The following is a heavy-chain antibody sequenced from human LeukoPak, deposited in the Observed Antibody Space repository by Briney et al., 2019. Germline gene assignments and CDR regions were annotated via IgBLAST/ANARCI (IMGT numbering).Heavy chain of an antibody. CDR1: GFTFSRYG. J-gene: IGHJ4*02. D-gene: IGHD4-23*01. Sequence: GGSLRLSCAASGFTFSRYGMHWVRQTPDKGLEWVAFIRYDGSNKHYADPAKGRFTISRDNSKNTLYLQMNSLRAEETAVYYCAKDLAPTTVGFFDYWGQGTLVTVSS. CDR3: AKDLAPTTVGFFDY. V-gene: IGHV3-30*02. CDR2: IRYDGSNK.